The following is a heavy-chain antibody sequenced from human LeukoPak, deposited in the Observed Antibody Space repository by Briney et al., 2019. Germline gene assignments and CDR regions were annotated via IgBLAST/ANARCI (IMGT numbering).Heavy chain of an antibody. J-gene: IGHJ3*02. CDR2: ISSSGSTI. CDR3: ARACIFDWLYRGSCAFDI. CDR1: GFTFSSYE. Sequence: GGSLRLSCAASGFTFSSYEMNCVRQAPGKGLEWVSYISSSGSTIYYADSVKGRFTISRDNAKNSLYLQMNSLRAEDTAVYYCARACIFDWLYRGSCAFDIWGQGTMVTVSS. D-gene: IGHD3-9*01. V-gene: IGHV3-48*03.